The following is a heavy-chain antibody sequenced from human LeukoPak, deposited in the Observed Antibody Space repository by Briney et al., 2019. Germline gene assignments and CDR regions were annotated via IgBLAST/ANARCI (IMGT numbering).Heavy chain of an antibody. CDR3: ARDLIAAAGAFDI. CDR1: GYSISSGYY. Sequence: ASETLSLTCTVSGYSISSGYYWGWIRQPPGKGLEWIGSIYHSGSTYYNPSLKSRVTISVDTSKNQFSLKLSSVTAADTAVYYCARDLIAAAGAFDIWGQGTMVTVSS. J-gene: IGHJ3*02. CDR2: IYHSGST. D-gene: IGHD6-13*01. V-gene: IGHV4-38-2*02.